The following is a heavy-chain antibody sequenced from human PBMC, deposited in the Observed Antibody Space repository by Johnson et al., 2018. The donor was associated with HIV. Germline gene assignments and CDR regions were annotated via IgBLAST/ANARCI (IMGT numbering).Heavy chain of an antibody. V-gene: IGHV3-30*19. J-gene: IGHJ3*02. CDR3: AKGVASTTVAAFDI. Sequence: QVQLVESGGGVVQPGRSLRLSCTASGFTFSNNAIHWVRQAPGKGLEWVAVISYDGTNTYYADSVRGRFTISRDSAQNSVSLQMNSLRAEDTALYYCAKGVASTTVAAFDIWGPGTMVTVSS. CDR1: GFTFSNNA. D-gene: IGHD4-17*01. CDR2: ISYDGTNT.